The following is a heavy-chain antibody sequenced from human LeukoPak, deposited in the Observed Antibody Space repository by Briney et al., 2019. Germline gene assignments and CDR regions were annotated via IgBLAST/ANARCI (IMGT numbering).Heavy chain of an antibody. J-gene: IGHJ4*02. CDR3: ARRSSGYEDYFDY. V-gene: IGHV4-59*01. Sequence: PSETLSLTCTVSGGSISSYYWSWIRQPPGKGLEWIGYIYYSGSTIYNPSLKSRVTISVDTSKNQFSLKLSSVTAADTAVYYCARRSSGYEDYFDYWGQGTLVTVSS. CDR2: IYYSGST. CDR1: GGSISSYY. D-gene: IGHD5-12*01.